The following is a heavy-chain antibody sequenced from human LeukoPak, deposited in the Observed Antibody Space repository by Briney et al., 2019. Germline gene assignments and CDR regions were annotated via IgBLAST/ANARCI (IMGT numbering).Heavy chain of an antibody. CDR3: ARGQVGYYYDSSGFIDY. D-gene: IGHD3-22*01. J-gene: IGHJ4*02. V-gene: IGHV4-34*01. Sequence: SETLSLTCAVYGGSFSGYYGSWIRQPPGKGLEWIGEINHSGSTNYNPSLKSRVTISVDTSKNQFSLKLSSVTAADTAVYYCARGQVGYYYDSSGFIDYWGQGTLVTVSS. CDR1: GGSFSGYY. CDR2: INHSGST.